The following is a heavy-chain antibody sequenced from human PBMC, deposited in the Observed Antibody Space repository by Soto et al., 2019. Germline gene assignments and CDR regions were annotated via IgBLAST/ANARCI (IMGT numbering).Heavy chain of an antibody. CDR2: IYHSGST. V-gene: IGHV4-38-2*01. Sequence: SETLSLTCAVSGYSISSGYYWGWIRQPPGKGLEWIGSIYHSGSTYYNPSLKSRVTISVDTSKNQFSLKLSSVTAADTAVYYCARPHRSSSYSYYFDYWGQGTLVTVYS. CDR3: ARPHRSSSYSYYFDY. D-gene: IGHD6-13*01. CDR1: GYSISSGYY. J-gene: IGHJ4*02.